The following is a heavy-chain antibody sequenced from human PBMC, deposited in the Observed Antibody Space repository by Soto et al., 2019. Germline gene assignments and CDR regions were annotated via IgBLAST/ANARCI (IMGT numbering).Heavy chain of an antibody. Sequence: HPGGSLRLSCAASGFTFSSYAMSWVRQAPGKGLEWVSAISGSGGSTYYADSVKGRFTISRDNSKNTLYLQMNSLRAEDTAVYFCAKSRVFIGAIVTLLDSWGQGTQVTVSS. CDR2: ISGSGGST. CDR3: AKSRVFIGAIVTLLDS. D-gene: IGHD3-16*02. J-gene: IGHJ4*02. V-gene: IGHV3-23*01. CDR1: GFTFSSYA.